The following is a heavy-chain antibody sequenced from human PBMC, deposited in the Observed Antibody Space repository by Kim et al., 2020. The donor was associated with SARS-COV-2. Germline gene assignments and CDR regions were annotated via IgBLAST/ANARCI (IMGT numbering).Heavy chain of an antibody. Sequence: GESLKISCKGSGYSFTTYWIGWVRQMPGKGLEWMGIFYPGASDTRYSPSFQGQVTISADKSISTAYLQWSSLKASDTAMYYCAIQPYYYDSSGAEYFHHWGPGTLVTVPS. J-gene: IGHJ1*01. D-gene: IGHD3-22*01. CDR2: FYPGASDT. V-gene: IGHV5-51*01. CDR1: GYSFTTYW. CDR3: AIQPYYYDSSGAEYFHH.